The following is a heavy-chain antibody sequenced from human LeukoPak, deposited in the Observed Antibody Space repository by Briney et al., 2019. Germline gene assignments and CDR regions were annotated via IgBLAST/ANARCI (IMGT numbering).Heavy chain of an antibody. V-gene: IGHV4-39*01. Sequence: SETLSLTCTVTGGSISSSSYYWGWIRQPPGKGLEWIGSIYYSGSTYYNPSLKSRVTISVDTSKNQFSLKLSSVTAADTAVYYCARHGAARLFDYWGQGTLVTVSP. CDR2: IYYSGST. D-gene: IGHD6-6*01. J-gene: IGHJ4*02. CDR3: ARHGAARLFDY. CDR1: GGSISSSSYY.